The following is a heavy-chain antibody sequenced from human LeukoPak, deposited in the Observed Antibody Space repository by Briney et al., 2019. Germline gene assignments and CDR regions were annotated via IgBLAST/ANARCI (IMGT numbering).Heavy chain of an antibody. CDR2: IYHSRSN. CDR3: AREGITMIKAPVAFDI. D-gene: IGHD3-22*01. V-gene: IGHV4-38-2*02. J-gene: IGHJ3*02. Sequence: NASETLSLTCTVSGYSISSGYYWGWIRQPPGEGVEWIGSIYHSRSNYYDPSLRRRVTISVDTSKNQFSLKLSSVTAADTAVYYCAREGITMIKAPVAFDIWGQGTMVTVSS. CDR1: GYSISSGYY.